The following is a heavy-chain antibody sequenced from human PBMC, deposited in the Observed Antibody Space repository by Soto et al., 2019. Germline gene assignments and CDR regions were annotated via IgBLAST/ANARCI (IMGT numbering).Heavy chain of an antibody. CDR2: IYHSGST. CDR3: ARDGGTMVRGVIIDY. V-gene: IGHV4-38-2*02. CDR1: GYSISSGYY. D-gene: IGHD3-10*01. J-gene: IGHJ4*02. Sequence: SETLSLTCTVSGYSISSGYYWGWIRQPPGKGLEWIGSIYHSGSTYYNPSLKSRVTISVDTSKNLFSLKLSSVTAADTAVYYCARDGGTMVRGVIIDYWGQGTLVTVSS.